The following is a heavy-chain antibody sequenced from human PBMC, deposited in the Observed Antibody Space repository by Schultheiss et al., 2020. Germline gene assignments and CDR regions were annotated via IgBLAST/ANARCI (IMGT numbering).Heavy chain of an antibody. CDR2: IYYSGST. V-gene: IGHV4-31*03. Sequence: SETLSLTCTVSGGSISSGGYYWSWIRQHPGKGLEWIGYIYYSGSTYYNPSLKSRVTMSVDTSKNQFSLKLSSVTAADTAVYYCAKVAFYSSPFWFDPWGQGTLVTVSS. J-gene: IGHJ5*02. CDR1: GGSISSGGYY. D-gene: IGHD6-13*01. CDR3: AKVAFYSSPFWFDP.